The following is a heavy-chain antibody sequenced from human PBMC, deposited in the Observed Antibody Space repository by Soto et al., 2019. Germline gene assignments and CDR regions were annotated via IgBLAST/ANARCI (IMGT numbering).Heavy chain of an antibody. V-gene: IGHV4-34*01. J-gene: IGHJ6*02. CDR3: ARDRIAAAGTGYYYYYGMDV. CDR1: GGSFSGYY. D-gene: IGHD6-13*01. CDR2: INHSGST. Sequence: LSLTCAVYGGSFSGYYWSWIRQPPGKGLEWIGEINHSGSTNYNPSLKSRVTISVDTSKNQFSLKLSSVTAADTAVYYCARDRIAAAGTGYYYYYGMDVWGQGTTVTVSS.